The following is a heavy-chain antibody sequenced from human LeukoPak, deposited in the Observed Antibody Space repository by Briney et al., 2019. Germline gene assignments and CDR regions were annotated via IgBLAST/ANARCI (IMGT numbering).Heavy chain of an antibody. D-gene: IGHD2-15*01. J-gene: IGHJ4*02. CDR2: INPNSGGT. CDR1: GYTFTGYY. V-gene: IGHV1-2*02. CDR3: ATSHGLGYCSGGSCYSDY. Sequence: ASVKVSCKASGYTFTGYYMHWVRQAPGQGLEWMGWINPNSGGTNYAQKFQGRDTMTRDTSISTAYMELSRPRSDDTAVYYCATSHGLGYCSGGSCYSDYWGQGTLVTVSS.